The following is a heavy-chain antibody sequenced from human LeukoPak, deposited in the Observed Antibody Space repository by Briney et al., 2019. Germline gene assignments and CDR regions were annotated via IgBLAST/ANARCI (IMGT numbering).Heavy chain of an antibody. CDR1: GGSISSYY. Sequence: SETLSLTCTVPGGSISSYYWSWIRQPPGKGLEWIGYIYYSGSTNYNPSLKSRVTISVYTSKNQFSLKLSSVTAADTAVYYCARARPAEHLDYDGNWFDPWGQGTLVTVSS. CDR2: IYYSGST. V-gene: IGHV4-59*01. D-gene: IGHD4-17*01. CDR3: ARARPAEHLDYDGNWFDP. J-gene: IGHJ5*02.